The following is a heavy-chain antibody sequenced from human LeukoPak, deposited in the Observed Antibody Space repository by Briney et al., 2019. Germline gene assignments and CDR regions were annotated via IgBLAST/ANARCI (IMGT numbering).Heavy chain of an antibody. CDR1: GYTFTNYG. Sequence: ASVKVSCKASGYTFTNYGINWVRQAPGQGLEWMGWITTYNGNTNYEQKLQGRVTMTTDTSTSTAYMELRSLRSDDTAIYYRARGSGSGSDGNGNDYWGQGTLVTVSS. J-gene: IGHJ4*02. V-gene: IGHV1-18*01. D-gene: IGHD6-19*01. CDR3: ARGSGSGSDGNGNDY. CDR2: ITTYNGNT.